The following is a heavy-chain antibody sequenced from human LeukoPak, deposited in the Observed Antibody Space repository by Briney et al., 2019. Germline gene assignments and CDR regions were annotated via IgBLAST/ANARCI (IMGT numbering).Heavy chain of an antibody. D-gene: IGHD2/OR15-2a*01. CDR2: ISSSGSTI. CDR1: GFTFSSYE. J-gene: IGHJ6*03. V-gene: IGHV3-48*03. CDR3: AKASRLSYYYYYYMDV. Sequence: GGSLRLSCAASGFTFSSYEMNWVRQAPGKGLEWVSYISSSGSTIYYADSVKGRFTISRDNSKNTLYLQMNSLRAEDTAVYYCAKASRLSYYYYYYMDVWGKGTTVTISS.